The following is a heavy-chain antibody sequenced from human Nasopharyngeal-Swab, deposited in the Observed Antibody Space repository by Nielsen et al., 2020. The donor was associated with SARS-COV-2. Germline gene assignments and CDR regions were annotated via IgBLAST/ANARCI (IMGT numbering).Heavy chain of an antibody. D-gene: IGHD2-15*01. J-gene: IGHJ6*02. V-gene: IGHV1-8*01. CDR3: ARDFLGYCSGGSCYSNGMDV. CDR1: GYTFTSYD. CDR2: MNPNSGNT. Sequence: ASVKVSCKASGYTFTSYDINWVRQATGQGLEWMGWMNPNSGNTGYAQKFQGRVTITRNTSISTAYMELSSLRSEDTAVYYCARDFLGYCSGGSCYSNGMDVWGQGTTVTVSS.